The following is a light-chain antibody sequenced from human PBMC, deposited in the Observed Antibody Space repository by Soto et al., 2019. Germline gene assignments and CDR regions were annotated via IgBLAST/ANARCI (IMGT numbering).Light chain of an antibody. CDR2: GAS. V-gene: IGKV3-15*01. CDR3: HQYNNWPRT. J-gene: IGKJ1*01. CDR1: QSVSSN. Sequence: MVMTQCPATLSVSPGERATLSCSASQSVSSNLAWYQQKPGQAPRLLIYGASTRATGIPARLSGSGSGTEFTITISTLQSEDFAVYYCHQYNNWPRTFGQGTKVAIK.